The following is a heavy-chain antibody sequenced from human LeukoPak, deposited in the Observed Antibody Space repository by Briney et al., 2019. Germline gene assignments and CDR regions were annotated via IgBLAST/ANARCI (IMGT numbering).Heavy chain of an antibody. J-gene: IGHJ4*03. V-gene: IGHV3-33*01. Sequence: GRSLRLSCAAASGFTFSSYVMHWVRQAPGKGLEWVAVIWSDGSNKYYADSVKGRFAISRDNSKNTLYLQMNTLRVEDTAVYYCARAPVAASYYFDYWGQGTTVTVSS. CDR3: ARAPVAASYYFDY. CDR1: GFTFSSYV. D-gene: IGHD6-19*01. CDR2: IWSDGSNK.